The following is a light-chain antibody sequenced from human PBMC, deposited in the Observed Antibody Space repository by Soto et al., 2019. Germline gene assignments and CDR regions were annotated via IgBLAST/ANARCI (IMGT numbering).Light chain of an antibody. V-gene: IGLV1-44*01. J-gene: IGLJ3*02. CDR1: RSNVGTNH. CDR2: SGD. Sequence: QSVLTQPPSASGTPGQRVTISCSGSRSNVGTNHVNWYQQLPGSAPKLLIHSGDQRPSGVPDRFSGSESGTSASLAISGLLSEDEADYYCAVWDDGLNGWVFGGGTKLTVL. CDR3: AVWDDGLNGWV.